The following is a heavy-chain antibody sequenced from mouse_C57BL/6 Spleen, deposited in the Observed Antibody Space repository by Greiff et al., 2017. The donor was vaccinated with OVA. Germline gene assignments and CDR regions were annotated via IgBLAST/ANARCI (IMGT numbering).Heavy chain of an antibody. J-gene: IGHJ1*03. CDR3: TNYYGSSYVDWYFDV. Sequence: SGAELVRPGASVTLSCKASGYTFTDYEMHWVKQTPVHGLEWIGAIDPETGGTAYNQKFKGKAILTADKSSSTAYMELRSLTSEDSAVYYCTNYYGSSYVDWYFDVWGTGTTVTVSS. CDR2: IDPETGGT. D-gene: IGHD1-1*01. CDR1: GYTFTDYE. V-gene: IGHV1-15*01.